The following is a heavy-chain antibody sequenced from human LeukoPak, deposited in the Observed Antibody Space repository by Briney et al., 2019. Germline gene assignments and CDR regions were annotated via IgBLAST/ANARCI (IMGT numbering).Heavy chain of an antibody. Sequence: PSETLSLTCAVYGGSFSGYYWSWIRQPPGNGLEWIGEINHSGSTNYNPSLKSRVTISVDTSKNQFSLKLSSVTAADTAVYYCARGGMEIRAFDIWGQGTMVTVSS. CDR2: INHSGST. CDR1: GGSFSGYY. J-gene: IGHJ3*02. D-gene: IGHD1-26*01. CDR3: ARGGMEIRAFDI. V-gene: IGHV4-34*01.